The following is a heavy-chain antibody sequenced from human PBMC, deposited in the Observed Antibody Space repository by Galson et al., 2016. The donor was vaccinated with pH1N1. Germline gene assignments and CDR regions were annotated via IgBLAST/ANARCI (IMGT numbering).Heavy chain of an antibody. V-gene: IGHV3-30*18. D-gene: IGHD3-10*01. CDR2: IWYDGNNK. J-gene: IGHJ6*02. CDR3: AKDITMVRGASGAMDV. Sequence: SLRLSCAASGFTFSRYGMHWARQAPGKGLEWVAVIWYDGNNKYYADSVKGRFTISRDNSKNTLYLQMNSLRAEDTAMYYCAKDITMVRGASGAMDVWGQGTTVTVSS. CDR1: GFTFSRYG.